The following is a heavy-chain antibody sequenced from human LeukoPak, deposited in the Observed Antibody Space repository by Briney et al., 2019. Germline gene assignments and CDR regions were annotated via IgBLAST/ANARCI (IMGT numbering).Heavy chain of an antibody. V-gene: IGHV1-69*04. D-gene: IGHD4-4*01. CDR3: AASLRTYYSSDVGGY. CDR2: IIPILGIA. J-gene: IGHJ4*02. Sequence: SVKVSCKASGGTFSSYAISWVRQAPGQGLEWMGRIIPILGIANYAQKFQGRVTITADKSTSTAYMELSSLRSEDTAVYYCAASLRTYYSSDVGGYWGQGTLVTVSS. CDR1: GGTFSSYA.